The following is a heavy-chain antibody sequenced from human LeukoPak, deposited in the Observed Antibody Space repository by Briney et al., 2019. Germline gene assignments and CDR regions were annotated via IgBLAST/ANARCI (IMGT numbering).Heavy chain of an antibody. CDR2: IRYDGSDS. V-gene: IGHV3-30*02. CDR1: GFTFSDYA. Sequence: GGSLRLSCSAFGFTFSDYAFHWVRQAPGKGLEWLAFIRYDGSDSYYTDSVKGRFTISRDNSKKTLYLQMDSLRTEDTAFYYCALIGVVIPPDTYDVWGQGTLVTVSS. D-gene: IGHD2-21*01. CDR3: ALIGVVIPPDTYDV. J-gene: IGHJ3*01.